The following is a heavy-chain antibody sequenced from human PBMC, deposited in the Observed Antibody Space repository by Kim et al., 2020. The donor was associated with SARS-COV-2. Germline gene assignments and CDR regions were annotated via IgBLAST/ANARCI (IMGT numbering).Heavy chain of an antibody. Sequence: AAAVKGRFTNSRDDSKNTAYLQMNSLKTEDTAVYYCTSYGDYYYYGMDVWGQGTTVTVSS. J-gene: IGHJ6*02. D-gene: IGHD4-17*01. V-gene: IGHV3-73*01. CDR3: TSYGDYYYYGMDV.